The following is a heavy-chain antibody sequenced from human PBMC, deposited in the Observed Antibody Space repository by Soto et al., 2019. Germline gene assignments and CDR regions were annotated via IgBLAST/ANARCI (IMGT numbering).Heavy chain of an antibody. CDR2: ISWNSGSI. D-gene: IGHD5-12*01. CDR1: GFTFDDYA. J-gene: IGHJ6*02. CDR3: AKDPQTDIVATIPRYYYYGMDV. V-gene: IGHV3-9*01. Sequence: PGGSLRLSCAASGFTFDDYAMHWVRQAPGKGLEWVSGISWNSGSIGYADSVKGRFTISRDNSKNTLYLQMNSLRAEDTAVYYCAKDPQTDIVATIPRYYYYGMDVWGQGTTVTVSS.